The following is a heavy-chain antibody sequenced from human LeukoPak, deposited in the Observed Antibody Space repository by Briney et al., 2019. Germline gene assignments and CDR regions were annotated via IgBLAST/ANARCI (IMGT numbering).Heavy chain of an antibody. D-gene: IGHD3-22*01. Sequence: PGGSLRLSCAASGFTFSNYAMSWVRQAPGKGLEWVSDINGSGGRTHYADSVKGRFTISRDNSKNTLYLQMNSLRAEDTAVYYCAKLNYYDSSGYGDYWGQGTLVTVSS. CDR3: AKLNYYDSSGYGDY. J-gene: IGHJ4*02. V-gene: IGHV3-23*01. CDR1: GFTFSNYA. CDR2: INGSGGRT.